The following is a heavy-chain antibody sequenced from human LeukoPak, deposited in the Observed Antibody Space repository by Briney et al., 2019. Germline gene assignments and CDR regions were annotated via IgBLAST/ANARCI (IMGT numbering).Heavy chain of an antibody. CDR1: GGSLSPYY. Sequence: SETLSLTCTVSGGSLSPYYWTWIRQPPGKGLEWIGYIYYSGSTNYNPSLKSRVTISVDTSKNQFSLKLSSVTAADTAVYYCARHIPRRYSRPIYYFDYWGQGTLVTVSS. J-gene: IGHJ4*02. V-gene: IGHV4-59*08. D-gene: IGHD5-18*01. CDR2: IYYSGST. CDR3: ARHIPRRYSRPIYYFDY.